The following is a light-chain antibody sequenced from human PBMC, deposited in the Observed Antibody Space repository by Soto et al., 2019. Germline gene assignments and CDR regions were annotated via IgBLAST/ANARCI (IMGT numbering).Light chain of an antibody. CDR2: GAS. J-gene: IGKJ1*01. CDR1: QSVNSNY. Sequence: PGDRATLSCRASQSVNSNYLAWYQRKPGQAPRLLIYGASNRATDIPYRFSASGSGTDFTLTITRLEAEDFAVYYCQQYDRTPPTFGQGTTVEVK. CDR3: QQYDRTPPT. V-gene: IGKV3-20*01.